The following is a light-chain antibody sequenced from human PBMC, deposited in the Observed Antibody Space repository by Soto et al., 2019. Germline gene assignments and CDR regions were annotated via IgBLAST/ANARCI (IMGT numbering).Light chain of an antibody. J-gene: IGKJ1*01. Sequence: EIVMTQSPATLSVSPGERATLSCRASQSVSSNLAWYQHKPGQAPRLLIYTTSTRATGIPARFSGSGSGTEFTLTISSLLSEDFAVYYCQQYNSGPRTFGQLTKV. CDR3: QQYNSGPRT. CDR2: TTS. V-gene: IGKV3-15*01. CDR1: QSVSSN.